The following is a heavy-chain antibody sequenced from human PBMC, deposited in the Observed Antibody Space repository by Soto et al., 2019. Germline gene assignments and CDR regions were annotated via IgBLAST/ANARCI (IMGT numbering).Heavy chain of an antibody. CDR3: GRGGWSLDY. V-gene: IGHV4-39*01. CDR2: IHYSGST. CDR1: GGSISSYF. D-gene: IGHD2-15*01. Sequence: SETLSLTCTVSGGSISSYFWGWIRQPPGKGLEWIGSIHYSGSTYYNPSLKSRVTVSVDTSKNQFSLKLTSVTAADTAVYYCGRGGWSLDYWGQGTLVTVSS. J-gene: IGHJ4*02.